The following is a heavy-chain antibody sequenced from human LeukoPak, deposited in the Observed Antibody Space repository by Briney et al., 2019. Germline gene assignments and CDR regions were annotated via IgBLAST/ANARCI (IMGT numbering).Heavy chain of an antibody. V-gene: IGHV1-2*02. CDR1: GYTFTGYY. J-gene: IGHJ4*02. Sequence: ASVKVSCKASGYTFTGYYMHWVRQAPGQGLEWMGWINPNSGGTNYAQKFQGRVTMTRDTSISTAYMELSRLRSDDTAVYYCARVVWYSSSSYPDYWGQGTLVTVSS. CDR3: ARVVWYSSSSYPDY. D-gene: IGHD6-6*01. CDR2: INPNSGGT.